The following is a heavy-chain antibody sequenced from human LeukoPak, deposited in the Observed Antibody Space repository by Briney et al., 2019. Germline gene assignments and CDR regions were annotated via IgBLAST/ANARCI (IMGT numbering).Heavy chain of an antibody. J-gene: IGHJ6*02. Sequence: SETLSLTCAVYGGSFSGYYWSWIRQPPGKGLEWIGEINHSGSTNYNPSLKSRVTISVDTSKNQFSLKLSSVTAADTAVYYCARGVVVVPAATTYYYYYGMDVWGQGTTVTVSS. CDR1: GGSFSGYY. CDR3: ARGVVVVPAATTYYYYYGMDV. V-gene: IGHV4-34*01. D-gene: IGHD2-2*01. CDR2: INHSGST.